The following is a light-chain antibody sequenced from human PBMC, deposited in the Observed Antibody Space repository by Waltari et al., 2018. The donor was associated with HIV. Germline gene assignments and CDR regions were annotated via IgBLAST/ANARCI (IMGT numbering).Light chain of an antibody. CDR1: QDISNY. V-gene: IGKV1-33*01. J-gene: IGKJ5*01. Sequence: DIQMTQSPSSLSASVGDRVTITCQASQDISNYLNWYQQKPGKAPKFLIYDASNLETGVPSRFSGSGSGTDFNFTISSLQPEDIATYYCQQYDSLPITFGQGTRLEIK. CDR2: DAS. CDR3: QQYDSLPIT.